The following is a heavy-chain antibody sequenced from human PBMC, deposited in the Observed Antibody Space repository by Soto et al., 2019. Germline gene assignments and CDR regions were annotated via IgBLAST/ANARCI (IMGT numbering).Heavy chain of an antibody. J-gene: IGHJ6*03. Sequence: SGPTLVNPTETLTLTCTVSGFSLSNGKVGVSWIRQPPGKALEWLALIFSNDEKSYRTSLKSRLTISEDTSKSQVVLTMTNVDPVDTATYYCARILFGRSVAGGYFYMDVWGKGTTVTVS. CDR2: IFSNDEK. V-gene: IGHV2-26*01. D-gene: IGHD6-19*01. CDR1: GFSLSNGKVG. CDR3: ARILFGRSVAGGYFYMDV.